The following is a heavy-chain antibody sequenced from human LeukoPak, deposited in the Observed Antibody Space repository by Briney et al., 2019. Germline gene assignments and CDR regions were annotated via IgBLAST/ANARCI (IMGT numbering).Heavy chain of an antibody. V-gene: IGHV3-7*04. J-gene: IGHJ5*02. CDR2: INNDGNNK. D-gene: IGHD2-15*01. CDR1: GFTFSSYW. CDR3: ARDRYPCSGGRCYCYNWFDP. Sequence: PGGSLRLSCAASGFTFSSYWMTWVRQAPGKGLEWVSNINNDGNNKYYVDSVKGRFSISRDNAKNSLFLQMNSLRAEDTAVYYCARDRYPCSGGRCYCYNWFDPWGQGTLVTVSS.